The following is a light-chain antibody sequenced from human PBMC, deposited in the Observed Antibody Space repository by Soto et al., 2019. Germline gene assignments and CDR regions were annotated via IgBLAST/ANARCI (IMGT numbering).Light chain of an antibody. CDR1: RSDIGDSNF. CDR3: ASFRSGTILV. J-gene: IGLJ1*01. CDR2: EVN. V-gene: IGLV2-14*01. Sequence: QSVLTQPASVSGGPGQSVSISCTGPRSDIGDSNFISWYQHSPGKAPRLLIYEVNNRPSGVSKRFSGSKAGNTASLTISGLLDDDEADYFCASFRSGTILVFGSGTKVTVL.